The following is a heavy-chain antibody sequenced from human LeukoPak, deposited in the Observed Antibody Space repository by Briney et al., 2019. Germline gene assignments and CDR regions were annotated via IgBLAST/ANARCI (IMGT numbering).Heavy chain of an antibody. V-gene: IGHV4-4*07. CDR2: IYSSGST. CDR3: ARGLDVYNWFDP. CDR1: GGSISSYY. J-gene: IGHJ5*02. Sequence: SETLSLTCTVSGGSISSYYWTWIRQPAGKGLEWIGCIYSSGSTNYNPSLKSRVTMSVDTSKNQFSLKLSSVTAADTAVYYCARGLDVYNWFDPWGQGTLVTVSS.